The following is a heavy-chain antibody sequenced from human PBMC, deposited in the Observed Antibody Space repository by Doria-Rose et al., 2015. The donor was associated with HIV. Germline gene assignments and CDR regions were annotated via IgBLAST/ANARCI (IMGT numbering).Heavy chain of an antibody. Sequence: QVQLVQSGPVLVKPTETLTLTCTVSGVSLSSPGMGVSWIRQPPRKGLEWLANIFSDDERSYKTSLKSRLTISRGTSKSQVVLTMTDMDPVDTATYYCARIKSSRWYHKYYFDFWGQGTLVIVSA. CDR1: GVSLSSPGMG. CDR3: ARIKSSRWYHKYYFDF. CDR2: IFSDDER. V-gene: IGHV2-26*01. J-gene: IGHJ4*02. D-gene: IGHD6-13*01.